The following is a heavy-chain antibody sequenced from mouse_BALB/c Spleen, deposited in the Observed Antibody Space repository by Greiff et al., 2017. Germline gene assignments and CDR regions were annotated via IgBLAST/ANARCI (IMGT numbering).Heavy chain of an antibody. D-gene: IGHD2-4*01. CDR3: ARAMITSNDY. CDR1: GFNIKDSY. Sequence: VQLQQSGAELVKPGASVKLSCTASGFNIKDSYMHWVQQTPEQGLEWIGRIDPANGTTKYDPKFQGKATITDDTSSNTAYLQLSSLTSEDTAVYYCARAMITSNDYWGEGTTVTVSS. J-gene: IGHJ2*01. V-gene: IGHV14-3*02. CDR2: IDPANGTT.